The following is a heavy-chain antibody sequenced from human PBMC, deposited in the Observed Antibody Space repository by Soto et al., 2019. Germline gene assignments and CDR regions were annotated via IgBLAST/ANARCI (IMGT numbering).Heavy chain of an antibody. J-gene: IGHJ6*02. CDR1: EFTFSVYS. V-gene: IGHV3-21*02. D-gene: IGHD3-10*01. CDR3: TTDRVKLRGGYYHYYGMDV. CDR2: ISSGSSYI. Sequence: DVQLEESGGGLVKPGGSLRLSCVASEFTFSVYSMNWVRQAPGKGLEWVSSISSGSSYIYYADSVKGRFTISRDNDKSSLFLHMNSPRVDDTAVYYWTTDRVKLRGGYYHYYGMDVWGQGTTVTVSS.